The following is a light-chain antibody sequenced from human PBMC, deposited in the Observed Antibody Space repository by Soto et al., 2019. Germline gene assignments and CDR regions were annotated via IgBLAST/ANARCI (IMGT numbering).Light chain of an antibody. V-gene: IGKV3D-20*02. CDR2: GAS. Sequence: EIVLTQSPGTLSLSPGERATLSCRASQSVSSSYLAWYQQKPGQAPRLXIYGASSRATGIPDRFSGSGSGTDFTLTISSLEPEDFAVYYCQQRSNWPLTFGGGTQGGYQ. CDR3: QQRSNWPLT. CDR1: QSVSSSY. J-gene: IGKJ4*01.